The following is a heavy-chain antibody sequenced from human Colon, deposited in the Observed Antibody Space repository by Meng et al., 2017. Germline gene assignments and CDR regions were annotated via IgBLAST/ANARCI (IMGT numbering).Heavy chain of an antibody. CDR2: IKNKGDGGAI. D-gene: IGHD6-19*01. CDR1: GFTFNNYA. V-gene: IGHV3-15*01. Sequence: GESLKISCAASGFTFNNYALHWVRQAPGKGLEWVGRIKNKGDGGAIDYAAPVKGRFTISRDDSENTLYLQMNSLKAEDTAVYYCTHFNSGWYWGQGTLVTVSS. J-gene: IGHJ4*02. CDR3: THFNSGWY.